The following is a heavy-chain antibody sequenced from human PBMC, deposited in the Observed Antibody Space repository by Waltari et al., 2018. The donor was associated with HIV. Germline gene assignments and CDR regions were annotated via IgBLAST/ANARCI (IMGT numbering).Heavy chain of an antibody. CDR2: IIPIFGTA. J-gene: IGHJ5*02. CDR3: ARGAYCSGGSCYSPYNWFDP. D-gene: IGHD2-15*01. V-gene: IGHV1-69*12. CDR1: GGTFSSYA. Sequence: QLVQSGAEVKKPGSSVTVACKASGGTFSSYAIIWVRQAAGHGLEWMGGIIPIFGTANYAQKFQGRVTITADESTSTAYMELSSLRSEDTAVYYCARGAYCSGGSCYSPYNWFDPWGQGTLVTVSS.